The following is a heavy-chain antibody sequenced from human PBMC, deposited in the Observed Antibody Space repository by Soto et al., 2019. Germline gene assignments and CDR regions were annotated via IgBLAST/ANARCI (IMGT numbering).Heavy chain of an antibody. D-gene: IGHD2-15*01. V-gene: IGHV3-74*01. Sequence: VPLVESGGGLVQPGGSLRLSCAASGFTFSSYWMSWVRQAPGKGLVWVSRIHSDGSSTSDADSLKGRFTISRDTAKNTLDLQMNSLRAEDTAVYYCARGWCSGGSCPVGYWGQGTLVTVSS. CDR2: IHSDGSST. J-gene: IGHJ4*02. CDR3: ARGWCSGGSCPVGY. CDR1: GFTFSSYW.